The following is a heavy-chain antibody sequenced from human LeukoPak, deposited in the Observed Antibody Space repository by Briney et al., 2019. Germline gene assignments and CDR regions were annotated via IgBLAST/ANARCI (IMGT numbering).Heavy chain of an antibody. J-gene: IGHJ4*02. CDR3: AKVLAAAAGDDDY. D-gene: IGHD6-13*01. Sequence: VGSLRLSCAASGLTFSSYGMHWVRQAPGKGLEWVAVISYDGSNKYYADSVKGRFTISRDNSKNTLYLQMNSLRAEDTAVYYCAKVLAAAAGDDDYWGQGTLVTVSS. CDR1: GLTFSSYG. CDR2: ISYDGSNK. V-gene: IGHV3-30*18.